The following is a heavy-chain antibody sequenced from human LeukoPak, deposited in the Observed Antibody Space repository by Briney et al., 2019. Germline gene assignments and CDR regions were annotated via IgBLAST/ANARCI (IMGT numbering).Heavy chain of an antibody. J-gene: IGHJ4*02. D-gene: IGHD2-21*01. CDR2: IKSKTGGEAT. V-gene: IGHV3-15*01. CDR3: TTEGTSDGLWY. Sequence: GGSLRLSCAASGFIFNSAWMSWVRQAPGKGLEWVGRIKSKTGGEATDYAAPVKSRFSLSRDDSKNTLYLQMNSLKTEDTAVYYCTTEGTSDGLWYLGQGTLATVS. CDR1: GFIFNSAW.